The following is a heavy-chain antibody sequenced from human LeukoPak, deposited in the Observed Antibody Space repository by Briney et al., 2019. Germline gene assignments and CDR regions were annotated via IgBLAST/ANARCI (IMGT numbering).Heavy chain of an antibody. CDR2: INPSGGST. Sequence: GASVKVSCKASGYTFTSYYMHWVRQAPGQGLEWMGIINPSGGSTSYAQKFQGRVTMTRDMSTSTVYMELSSLRSEDTAVYYCARGAYCGGDCYSGGDDAFDIWGQGTMVTVSS. V-gene: IGHV1-46*01. CDR3: ARGAYCGGDCYSGGDDAFDI. J-gene: IGHJ3*02. D-gene: IGHD2-21*02. CDR1: GYTFTSYY.